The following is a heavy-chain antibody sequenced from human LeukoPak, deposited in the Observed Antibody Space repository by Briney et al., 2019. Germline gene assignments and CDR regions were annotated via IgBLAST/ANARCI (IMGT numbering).Heavy chain of an antibody. CDR1: GYSISSGYY. Sequence: PSETLSLTCTVSGYSISSGYYWGWIRQPPGKGLEWIGSIYYSGSTNYNPSLKSRVTISVDTSKNQFSLKLTSVTAADTAVYYCARDRGGLYFDYWGQGTLVTVSS. CDR3: ARDRGGLYFDY. V-gene: IGHV4-38-2*02. J-gene: IGHJ4*02. CDR2: IYYSGST. D-gene: IGHD3-10*01.